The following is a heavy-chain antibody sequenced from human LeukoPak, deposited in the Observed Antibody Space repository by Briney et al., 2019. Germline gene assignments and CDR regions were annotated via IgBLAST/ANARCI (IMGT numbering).Heavy chain of an antibody. D-gene: IGHD1-14*01. CDR1: GFTFSSYA. CDR2: IWYDGSNK. J-gene: IGHJ4*02. V-gene: IGHV3-33*08. Sequence: GGSLRLSCSASGFTFSSYAMHWVRQAPGKGLEWVAVIWYDGSNKYYADSVKGRFTISRDDSKNTLYLQMDSLRAEDTAVYCCVRDGGAGFDYWGQGTLVTVSS. CDR3: VRDGGAGFDY.